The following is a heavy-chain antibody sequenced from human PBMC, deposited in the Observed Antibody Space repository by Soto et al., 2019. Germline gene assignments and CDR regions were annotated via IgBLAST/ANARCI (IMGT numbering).Heavy chain of an antibody. CDR1: GFNFINAW. D-gene: IGHD1-26*01. J-gene: IGHJ6*02. Sequence: EVQLVESGGGLVEPGGSLRLSCAASGFNFINAWMHWVRQAPGKGLEWVGRIKSKADGETTDYAAPVKGRFIISRDDSKNTLYLQINSLKMEDTAVYYCCALGVWGQGTTVTVSS. V-gene: IGHV3-15*07. CDR2: IKSKADGETT. CDR3: CALGV.